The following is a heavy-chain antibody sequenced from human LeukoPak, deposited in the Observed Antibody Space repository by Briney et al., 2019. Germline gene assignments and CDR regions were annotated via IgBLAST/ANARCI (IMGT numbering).Heavy chain of an antibody. CDR3: AGGPRAYGYDY. CDR1: GFTVSSNY. V-gene: IGHV3-53*01. CDR2: IYSGGST. J-gene: IGHJ4*02. Sequence: GGSLGLSCAASGFTVSSNYMSWVRQAPGKGLEWVSVIYSGGSTYYADSVKGRFTISRDNSKNTLYLQMNSLRAEDTAVYYCAGGPRAYGYDYWGQGTLVTVSS. D-gene: IGHD6-25*01.